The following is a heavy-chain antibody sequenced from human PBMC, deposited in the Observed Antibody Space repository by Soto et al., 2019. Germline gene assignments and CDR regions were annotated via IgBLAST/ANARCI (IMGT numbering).Heavy chain of an antibody. CDR2: IWYDGSNK. V-gene: IGHV3-33*01. CDR3: ARDLGDIVVVPAAMGNFDY. CDR1: GFTFSSYG. D-gene: IGHD2-2*01. J-gene: IGHJ4*02. Sequence: GGSLRLSCAASGFTFSSYGMHWVRQAPGKGLEWVAVIWYDGSNKYYADSVKGRFTISRDNSKNTLYLQMNSLRAEDTAVYYCARDLGDIVVVPAAMGNFDYWGQGALVTVSS.